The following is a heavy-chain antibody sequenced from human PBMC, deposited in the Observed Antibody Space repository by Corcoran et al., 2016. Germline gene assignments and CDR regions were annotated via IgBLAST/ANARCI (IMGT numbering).Heavy chain of an antibody. D-gene: IGHD6-6*01. J-gene: IGHJ5*02. Sequence: EVQLVQSGAEVKKPGESLKISCKGFGYNFASYWIGWVRQMPGNGLEYMGIIYPAASDTRYSPSFQGQVTLSVDTSISTAYLQWSTLKASDTAIYYCARHGSIGARQNWFDPWGQGTLVSVSA. CDR2: IYPAASDT. V-gene: IGHV5-51*01. CDR1: GYNFASYW. CDR3: ARHGSIGARQNWFDP.